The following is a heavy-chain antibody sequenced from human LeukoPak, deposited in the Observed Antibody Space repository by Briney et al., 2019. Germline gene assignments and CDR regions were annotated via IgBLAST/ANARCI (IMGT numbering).Heavy chain of an antibody. D-gene: IGHD3-22*01. J-gene: IGHJ4*02. Sequence: SETLSLTCAVYGGSFSGYYWSWIRQPPGKGLEWIGEINHSGSTNYNPPLKSRVTISVDTSKNQFSLKLSSVTAADTAVYYCARGGYDSSGYPTPPYDFDYWGQGTLVTVSS. CDR2: INHSGST. V-gene: IGHV4-34*01. CDR3: ARGGYDSSGYPTPPYDFDY. CDR1: GGSFSGYY.